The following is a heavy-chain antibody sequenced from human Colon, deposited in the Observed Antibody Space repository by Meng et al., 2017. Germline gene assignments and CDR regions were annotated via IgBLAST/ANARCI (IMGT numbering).Heavy chain of an antibody. J-gene: IGHJ4*02. CDR2: VYHRGDT. V-gene: IGHV4-4*02. D-gene: IGHD1-7*01. CDR1: GDSISSDIW. Sequence: VALQAAVAGLVSPSGTLHLTCPVSGDSISSDIWWMWVRQPPGKGLEWIGEVYHRGDTNYNPSLKCRVDISVDKSKNQFYLSLFSVTAADTAVYYCGRDQGRELINHWGQGTLVTV. CDR3: GRDQGRELINH.